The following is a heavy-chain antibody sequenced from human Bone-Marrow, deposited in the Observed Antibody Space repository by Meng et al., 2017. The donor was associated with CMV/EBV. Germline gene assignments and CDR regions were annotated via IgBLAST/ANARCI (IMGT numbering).Heavy chain of an antibody. V-gene: IGHV4-39*07. J-gene: IGHJ5*02. Sequence: SETLSLTCTVSGGSISSSSYYWGWIRQPPGKGLEWIGSIYYSGSTYYNPSLKSRVTISVDTSKNQFSLKLSSVTAADTAVYYCARGGAYLRNWFDPWGQGTRVTGSS. CDR2: IYYSGST. CDR3: ARGGAYLRNWFDP. D-gene: IGHD1-26*01. CDR1: GGSISSSSYY.